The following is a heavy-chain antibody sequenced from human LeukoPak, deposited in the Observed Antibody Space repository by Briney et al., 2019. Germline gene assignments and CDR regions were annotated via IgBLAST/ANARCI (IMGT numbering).Heavy chain of an antibody. D-gene: IGHD5-12*01. Sequence: PGGSLRLSCAASGFTFSDYYMSWIRQAPGKGLEWVSYISSSGSTIYYADSVKGRFTISRDNAKNSLYLQMNSLRAEDTAVYYCAKWVYSSGYDLPFDYWGQGTLVTVSS. CDR1: GFTFSDYY. J-gene: IGHJ4*02. V-gene: IGHV3-11*04. CDR3: AKWVYSSGYDLPFDY. CDR2: ISSSGSTI.